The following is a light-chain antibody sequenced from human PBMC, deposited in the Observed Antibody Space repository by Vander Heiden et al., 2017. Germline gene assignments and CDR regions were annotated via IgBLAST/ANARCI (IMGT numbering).Light chain of an antibody. J-gene: IGKJ2*01. CDR1: QSVLYSSNNKNY. CDR2: WAS. CDR3: LQYYSTPYT. Sequence: DIVMTQSQDSLAVSLGERATINCMSSQSVLYSSNNKNYLAWYQQKPGQPPKLLIYWASTRESGVPDRFSGSGSGTDFTLTISSLQAEDVAVYYCLQYYSTPYTFGQGTKLEIK. V-gene: IGKV4-1*01.